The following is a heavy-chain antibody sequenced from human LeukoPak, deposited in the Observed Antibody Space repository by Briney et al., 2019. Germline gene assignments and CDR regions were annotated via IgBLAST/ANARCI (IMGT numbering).Heavy chain of an antibody. CDR3: ARDKWELLRGGKYCFDY. V-gene: IGHV3-48*01. CDR2: ISSSSSTI. J-gene: IGHJ4*02. Sequence: GGSLRLSCAASGFTFSSYSMNWVRQAPGKGLEWVSYISSSSSTIYYADSVKGRFTISRDNAKNSLYLQMNSLRAEDTAVYYCARDKWELLRGGKYCFDYWGQGTLVTVSS. D-gene: IGHD1-26*01. CDR1: GFTFSSYS.